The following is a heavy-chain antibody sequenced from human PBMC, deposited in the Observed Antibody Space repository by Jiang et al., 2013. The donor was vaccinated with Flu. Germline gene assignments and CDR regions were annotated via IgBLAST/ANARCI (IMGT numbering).Heavy chain of an antibody. CDR1: GYTFTSYG. V-gene: IGHV1-18*04. CDR3: ARDSQLLWFGDATHPAFDI. J-gene: IGHJ3*02. CDR2: ISAYNGNT. D-gene: IGHD3-10*01. Sequence: GAEVKKPGASVKVSCKASGYTFTSYGISWVRQAPGQGLEWMGWISAYNGNTNYAQKLQGRVTMTTDTSTSTAYMELRSLRSDDTAVYYCARDSQLLWFGDATHPAFDIWGQGTMVTVSS.